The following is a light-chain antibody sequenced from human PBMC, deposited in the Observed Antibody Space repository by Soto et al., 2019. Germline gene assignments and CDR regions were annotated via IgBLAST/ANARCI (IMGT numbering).Light chain of an antibody. CDR3: QQYGSSTFT. Sequence: EVMLTQSQGTLSLSPGERATLSCRASQSVRSSYVAWYQQKPGQAPRLLIYGASSRATGIPDRFSGSGSGTYFTLTSSRLEPEDFAVYYCQQYGSSTFTFGPGTTVDIK. CDR2: GAS. J-gene: IGKJ3*01. CDR1: QSVRSSY. V-gene: IGKV3-20*01.